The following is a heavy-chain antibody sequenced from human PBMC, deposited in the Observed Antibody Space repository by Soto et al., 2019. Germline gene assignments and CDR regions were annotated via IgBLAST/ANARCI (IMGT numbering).Heavy chain of an antibody. J-gene: IGHJ4*02. Sequence: QVQLQESGPGLVKPSQTLSLTCTVPGGSVSSGGYYWSWIRQHPGKGLEWIGYMYYIGTTQYNPSHKSQDRVSINTATTKCALKLNLVSAAYTAVYDCARHPGGNGYYHCFDSWGQGTLVTVSS. CDR1: GGSVSSGGYY. CDR3: ARHPGGNGYYHCFDS. V-gene: IGHV4-31*01. D-gene: IGHD3-3*01. CDR2: MYYIGTT.